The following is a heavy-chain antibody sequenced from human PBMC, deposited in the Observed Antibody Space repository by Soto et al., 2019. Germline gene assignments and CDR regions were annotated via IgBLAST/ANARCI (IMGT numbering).Heavy chain of an antibody. Sequence: PVGSLRLSCAASAFTFNNYAMSWVRQAPGKGLEWVSGIGGSGRTTYYADSVKGWFTISRDNSNNTLFLQMNSLRAEDTAVYYCAKSRYSDSSGDFYDYWGQGTLVTVSS. D-gene: IGHD3-22*01. CDR2: IGGSGRTT. J-gene: IGHJ4*02. V-gene: IGHV3-23*01. CDR3: AKSRYSDSSGDFYDY. CDR1: AFTFNNYA.